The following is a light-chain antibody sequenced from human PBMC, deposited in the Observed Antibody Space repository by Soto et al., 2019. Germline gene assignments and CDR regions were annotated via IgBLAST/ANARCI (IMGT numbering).Light chain of an antibody. CDR2: AAS. V-gene: IGKV1-27*01. CDR3: QKYSSVPV. J-gene: IGKJ3*01. CDR1: QGIRNF. Sequence: DIQMTQSPTSLSASVGDRVTITCRASQGIRNFVAWYQQKPGKAPKLLIYAASTLQSGVPSWFSGSGSGTDFTPTINSLQPEDDATYSCQKYSSVPVFGPGTKVEIK.